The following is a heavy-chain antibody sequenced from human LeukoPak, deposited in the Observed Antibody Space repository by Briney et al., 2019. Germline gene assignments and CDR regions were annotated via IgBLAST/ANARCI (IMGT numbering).Heavy chain of an antibody. V-gene: IGHV3-9*01. J-gene: IGHJ3*01. CDR1: GFTFDDYA. D-gene: IGHD3-9*01. CDR3: ARDIRPYYDVLTAYRDDAFDV. Sequence: GGSLRLSCAASGFTFDDYAMHWVRQAPGKGLEWVSGISWNSGSIGYADSVKGRFTISRDNAKNSLYLQMNTLRVEDTALYYCARDIRPYYDVLTAYRDDAFDVWGQGTMVTVSS. CDR2: ISWNSGSI.